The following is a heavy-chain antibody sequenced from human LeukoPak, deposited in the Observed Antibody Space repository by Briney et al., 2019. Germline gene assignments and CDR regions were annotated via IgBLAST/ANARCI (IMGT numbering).Heavy chain of an antibody. D-gene: IGHD2-2*01. CDR2: INPVDSET. CDR3: ARQGSSTTSWQTIDY. J-gene: IGHJ4*02. Sequence: GESLKISCKGSGYRFTDHWVAWVRQMPGKGLECMGIINPVDSETRYSPSFQGQVTISVDKSITTASLQWSSLRASDTAMYYCARQGSSTTSWQTIDYWGQGTLVSVSS. V-gene: IGHV5-51*01. CDR1: GYRFTDHW.